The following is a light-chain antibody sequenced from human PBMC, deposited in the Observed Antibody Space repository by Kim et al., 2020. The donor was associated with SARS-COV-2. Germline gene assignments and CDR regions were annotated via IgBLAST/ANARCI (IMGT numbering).Light chain of an antibody. CDR2: VNSDGSH. J-gene: IGLJ3*02. CDR1: RGHSSRA. V-gene: IGLV4-69*02. Sequence: ASVKLTCTLSRGHSSRAIAWHQQQPEKGPRYLMKVNSDGSHTKGDGIPDRFSGSSSGAERYLTISSLQSEDEADYYCQTWGPGIRVFGGGTQLTVL. CDR3: QTWGPGIRV.